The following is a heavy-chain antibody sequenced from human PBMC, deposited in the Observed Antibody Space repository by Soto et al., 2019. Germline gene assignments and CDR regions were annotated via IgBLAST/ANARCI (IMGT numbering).Heavy chain of an antibody. V-gene: IGHV1-69*13. D-gene: IGHD2-2*01. Sequence: ASVKVSCKASGGTFTNYAFSWVRQAPGQGPEWMGGIIPIFGTPDYAQKFQGRVIITADESTRTVSMELNSLRSDDTAVYYCARERSVGYCITTTCPKPFYYYAMDVWGQGTAVTVSS. CDR2: IIPIFGTP. J-gene: IGHJ6*01. CDR3: ARERSVGYCITTTCPKPFYYYAMDV. CDR1: GGTFTNYA.